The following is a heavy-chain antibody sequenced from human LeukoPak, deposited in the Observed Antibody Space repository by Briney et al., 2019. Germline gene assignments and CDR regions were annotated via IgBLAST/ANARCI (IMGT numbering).Heavy chain of an antibody. D-gene: IGHD4-23*01. CDR3: AKDLRPGGADS. CDR2: FSWRSGRI. J-gene: IGHJ4*02. Sequence: GGSLRLSCAASGFAFDGYAMHWIRQAPGKGLEWVSAFSWRSGRIGYADSVKGRFTISRDTAKNSVYLQMNSLRPEDTALHYCAKDLRPGGADSWGQGTLVTVSS. V-gene: IGHV3-9*01. CDR1: GFAFDGYA.